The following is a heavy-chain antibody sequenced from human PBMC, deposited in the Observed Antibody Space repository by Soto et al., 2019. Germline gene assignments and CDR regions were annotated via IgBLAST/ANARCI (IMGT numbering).Heavy chain of an antibody. D-gene: IGHD1-26*01. CDR2: IYHSGRT. J-gene: IGHJ4*02. CDR3: ERADRSGSYSYYFDY. Sequence: QVQLQESGPGLVKPSGTLSLTCAVSGGSISSSNWWSWVRQPPGKGLEWIGEIYHSGRTNYNPSLKSRVTISVYKSKHQFSLKLSSVTAADTAVYYCERADRSGSYSYYFDYWGQGTLVTVSS. CDR1: GGSISSSNW. V-gene: IGHV4-4*02.